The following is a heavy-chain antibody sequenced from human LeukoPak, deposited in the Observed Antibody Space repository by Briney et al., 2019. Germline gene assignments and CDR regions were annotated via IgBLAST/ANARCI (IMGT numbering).Heavy chain of an antibody. J-gene: IGHJ3*02. D-gene: IGHD5-18*01. Sequence: GGSLRLSCAASGFTFSSYAMSWVRQAPGKGLEWVSAISGSGGSTYYADSVKGRFTISRDNSKNTLYLQMNSLRAEDTAVYYCARPGYSYGFGHDAFDIWGQGTVVTVSS. V-gene: IGHV3-23*01. CDR1: GFTFSSYA. CDR3: ARPGYSYGFGHDAFDI. CDR2: ISGSGGST.